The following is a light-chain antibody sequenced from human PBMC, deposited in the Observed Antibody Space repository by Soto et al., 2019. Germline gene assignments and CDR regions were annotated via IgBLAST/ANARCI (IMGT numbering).Light chain of an antibody. CDR2: DTS. Sequence: EIVLTQSPATLSLSPGERATLSCRASQRVSRYVAWYQQKPGQAPRLLIYDTSNRATGIPARLSGSGSGTDLTLTISSLEPEDFAVYYCQQRRNWPLFTFGPGTKVDIK. J-gene: IGKJ3*01. CDR1: QRVSRY. CDR3: QQRRNWPLFT. V-gene: IGKV3-11*01.